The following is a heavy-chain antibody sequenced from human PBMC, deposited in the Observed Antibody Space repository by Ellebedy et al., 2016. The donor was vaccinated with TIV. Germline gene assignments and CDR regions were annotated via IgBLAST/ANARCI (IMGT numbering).Heavy chain of an antibody. Sequence: GESLKISCAASGFTFSGYWMHWVRQVPGKGLVWVSCIESDGRRINYADSVKGRFTISRDNAKNTLHLQMNSLRVEDTAGYYCARGGGNNILTGFYEGGQFDYWGQGTLVTVSS. CDR1: GFTFSGYW. D-gene: IGHD3-9*01. V-gene: IGHV3-74*01. J-gene: IGHJ4*02. CDR2: IESDGRRI. CDR3: ARGGGNNILTGFYEGGQFDY.